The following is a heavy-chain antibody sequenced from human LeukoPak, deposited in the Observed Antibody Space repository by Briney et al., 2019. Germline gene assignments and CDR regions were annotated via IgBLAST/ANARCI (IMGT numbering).Heavy chain of an antibody. J-gene: IGHJ4*02. CDR2: ISYDGSNK. D-gene: IGHD4-17*01. CDR3: ARVGGVDY. V-gene: IGHV3-30*03. CDR1: GFTFSSYW. Sequence: GGSLRLSCAASGFTFSSYWMSWVRQAPGKGLEWVAVISYDGSNKYYADSVKGRFTISRDNSKNTLYLQMNSLRAEDTAVYYCARVGGVDYWGQGTLVTVSS.